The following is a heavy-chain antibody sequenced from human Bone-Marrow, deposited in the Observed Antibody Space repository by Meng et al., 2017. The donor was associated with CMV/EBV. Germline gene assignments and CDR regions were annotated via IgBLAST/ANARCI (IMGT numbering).Heavy chain of an antibody. V-gene: IGHV4-59*01. CDR3: AIATGYDHWDY. Sequence: GSLRLSCTVSGGSISSYYWSWIRQPPGKGLEWIGYIYYSGSTNYNPSLKSRVTISVDTSKNQFSLKLSSVTAADTAVYYCAIATGYDHWDYWGQGTLVTVSS. D-gene: IGHD5-12*01. CDR1: GGSISSYY. J-gene: IGHJ4*02. CDR2: IYYSGST.